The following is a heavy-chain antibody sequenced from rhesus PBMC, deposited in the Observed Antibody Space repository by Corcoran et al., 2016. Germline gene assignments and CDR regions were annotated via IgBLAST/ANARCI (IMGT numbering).Heavy chain of an antibody. V-gene: IGHV4-169*02. D-gene: IGHD5-42*01. Sequence: QLQLQESGPGLVKPSETLSVTCAVSGGSISSSYWSWIRQAPGKGLEWMGYIYGSGSSTNYNPSLKSRVTLSVDTSKSQLTLKLSSVTTADTAVYYCATGDTAGTVTFFDYWGQGVLVTVSS. CDR3: ATGDTAGTVTFFDY. CDR2: IYGSGSST. CDR1: GGSISSSY. J-gene: IGHJ4*01.